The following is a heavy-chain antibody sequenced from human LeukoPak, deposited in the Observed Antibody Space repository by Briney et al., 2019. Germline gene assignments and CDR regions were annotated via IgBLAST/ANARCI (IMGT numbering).Heavy chain of an antibody. Sequence: GGSLRLSCAASGFTFSSYSMNWVRHSPGKGLEWVSSISSSSSYIYYADSVKGRFTISRDNAKNSLYLQMNSLRAEDTAVYYCARATMVRGVDYWGQGTLVTVSS. J-gene: IGHJ4*02. CDR2: ISSSSSYI. CDR3: ARATMVRGVDY. CDR1: GFTFSSYS. V-gene: IGHV3-21*01. D-gene: IGHD3-10*01.